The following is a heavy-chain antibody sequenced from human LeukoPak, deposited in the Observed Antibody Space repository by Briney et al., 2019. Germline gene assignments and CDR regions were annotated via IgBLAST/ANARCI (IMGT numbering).Heavy chain of an antibody. CDR1: GGSFNGYY. Sequence: PSETLSLTCAVYGGSFNGYYWSWIRQSPGKGLEWIGEGNHNGGTKYNPSPKSRVTISVDTSKNQFSLKLTSVTAADTAVYYCARGEYDILTGYYPLVYWGQGTLVTVSS. V-gene: IGHV4-34*01. J-gene: IGHJ4*02. CDR3: ARGEYDILTGYYPLVY. D-gene: IGHD3-9*01. CDR2: GNHNGGT.